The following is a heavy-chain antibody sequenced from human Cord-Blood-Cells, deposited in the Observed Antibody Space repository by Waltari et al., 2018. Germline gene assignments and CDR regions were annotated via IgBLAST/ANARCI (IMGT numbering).Heavy chain of an antibody. V-gene: IGHV4-59*01. Sequence: QVQLQASGPGLVKPSETLSLTCTVSGGSISSYYWSWIRQPPGKGLEWIGYIYYSGSTNYNPSLKSRVTISVDTSKNQFSLKLSSVTAADTAVYYCARDTKGDYWFDPWGQGTLVTVSS. CDR2: IYYSGST. CDR1: GGSISSYY. J-gene: IGHJ5*02. CDR3: ARDTKGDYWFDP. D-gene: IGHD2-8*01.